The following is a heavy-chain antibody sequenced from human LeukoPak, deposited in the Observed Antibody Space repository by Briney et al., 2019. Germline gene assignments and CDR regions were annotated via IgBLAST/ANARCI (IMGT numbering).Heavy chain of an antibody. J-gene: IGHJ4*02. Sequence: PSQTLSLTCTVSGDSISSGDYYWTWIRQHPGKGLEWIGCIYYSGSTYYNLSLKSRVIISADTSKNHFSLKLSSVTAADTAVYYCARVRKATIAPFFDYWGQGILVTVSS. V-gene: IGHV4-31*03. CDR3: ARVRKATIAPFFDY. D-gene: IGHD6-13*01. CDR1: GDSISSGDYY. CDR2: IYYSGST.